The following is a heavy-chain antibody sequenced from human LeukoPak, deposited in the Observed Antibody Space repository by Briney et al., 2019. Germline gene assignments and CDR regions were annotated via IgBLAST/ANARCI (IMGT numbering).Heavy chain of an antibody. D-gene: IGHD3-9*01. CDR3: ANGRVLRYFDWPLDY. CDR2: ISGSGGSI. CDR1: GFTFSSYA. Sequence: GGSLRLSCAASGFTFSSYAMSWVRQAPGKGLEWVSAISGSGGSIYYADSVKGRFTISRDNPKNTLYLQMNSLRAEDTAVYYCANGRVLRYFDWPLDYWGQGTLVTVSS. J-gene: IGHJ4*02. V-gene: IGHV3-23*01.